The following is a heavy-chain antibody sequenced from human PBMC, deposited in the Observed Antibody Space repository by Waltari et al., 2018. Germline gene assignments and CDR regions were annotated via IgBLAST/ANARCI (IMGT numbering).Heavy chain of an antibody. CDR3: ASLNYYDSSGWGSFFDY. Sequence: QLQLQESGPGLVKPSETLSLTCTVSGGSISSSSYYWGWIRQPPGKGLEWIGSIYYSGSTYYNTSLKSRVTISVDTSKNQFSLKLSSVTAADTAVYYCASLNYYDSSGWGSFFDYWGQGTLVTVSS. D-gene: IGHD3-22*01. CDR2: IYYSGST. CDR1: GGSISSSSYY. V-gene: IGHV4-39*01. J-gene: IGHJ4*02.